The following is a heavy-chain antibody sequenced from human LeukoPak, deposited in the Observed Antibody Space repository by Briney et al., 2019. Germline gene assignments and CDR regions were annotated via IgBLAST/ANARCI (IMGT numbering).Heavy chain of an antibody. CDR1: GFSFSSYW. CDR2: IKQDGNEK. Sequence: GGSLRLSCAASGFSFSSYWMSWVRQAPGKGREWVVNIKQDGNEKYYVDSVKGRFTISRDNARKSLYLQMNSLRAEDKAVYYCARPRRMYGSGSYAFDIWGQGTMVTVSS. CDR3: ARPRRMYGSGSYAFDI. J-gene: IGHJ3*02. V-gene: IGHV3-7*01. D-gene: IGHD3-10*01.